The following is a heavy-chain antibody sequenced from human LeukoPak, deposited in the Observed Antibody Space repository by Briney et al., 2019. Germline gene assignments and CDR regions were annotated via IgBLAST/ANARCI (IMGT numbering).Heavy chain of an antibody. CDR3: ARVGTLELGLDYYYYMDV. CDR2: IYLCDSDT. D-gene: IGHD1-7*01. J-gene: IGHJ6*03. V-gene: IGHV5-51*01. CDR1: GYSFTSYW. Sequence: GESLKISCKGSGYSFTSYWIGWVRQMPGKGLEWMGIIYLCDSDTRYSPSFQGQVTISADKSISTAYLQWSSLKASDTAMYYCARVGTLELGLDYYYYMDVWGKGTTVTVSS.